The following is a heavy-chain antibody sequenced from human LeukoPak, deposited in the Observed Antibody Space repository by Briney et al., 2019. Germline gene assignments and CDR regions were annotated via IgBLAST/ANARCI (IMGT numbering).Heavy chain of an antibody. CDR1: GFTFSSYD. V-gene: IGHV3-23*01. CDR3: AKDDHGGSGWRDYFDQ. J-gene: IGHJ4*02. Sequence: GGSLRLSCAASGFTFSSYDTSWVRQAPGRGLEWVSAIGGGGTPYYADSVKGRLTISRDNSKNTLYLQMNSLRAEDTAVYYCAKDDHGGSGWRDYFDQWGQGTLVTVSS. D-gene: IGHD6-19*01. CDR2: IGGGGTP.